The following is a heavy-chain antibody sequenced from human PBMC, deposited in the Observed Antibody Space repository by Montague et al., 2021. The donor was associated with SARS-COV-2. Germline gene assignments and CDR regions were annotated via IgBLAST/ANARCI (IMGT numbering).Heavy chain of an antibody. J-gene: IGHJ6*02. CDR1: GFTVSRNY. CDR3: ARDQRRYGSGSYYGPHYYYYGMDV. CDR2: LYSGCST. Sequence: SLRLSGAASGFTVSRNYMSWVRQAPGKGLEWVSVLYSGCSTYYAYSVKXRFTISRDNSKNTLYLQMNSLRAEDTAVYYCARDQRRYGSGSYYGPHYYYYGMDVWGQGTTVTVPS. V-gene: IGHV3-66*02. D-gene: IGHD3-10*01.